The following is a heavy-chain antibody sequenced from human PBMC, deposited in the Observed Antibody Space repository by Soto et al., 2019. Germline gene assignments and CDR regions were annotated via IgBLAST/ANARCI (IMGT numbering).Heavy chain of an antibody. J-gene: IGHJ6*02. CDR2: IRSKANSYAT. D-gene: IGHD3-9*01. CDR1: GFTFSGSA. CDR3: TRSYDILTINYYGMDV. V-gene: IGHV3-73*01. Sequence: GGSLRLSCAASGFTFSGSAMHWVRQASGKGLEWVGRIRSKANSYATAYAASVKGRFTISRDDSKNTAYLQMNSLKTEDTAVYYCTRSYDILTINYYGMDVWGQGTTVTVSS.